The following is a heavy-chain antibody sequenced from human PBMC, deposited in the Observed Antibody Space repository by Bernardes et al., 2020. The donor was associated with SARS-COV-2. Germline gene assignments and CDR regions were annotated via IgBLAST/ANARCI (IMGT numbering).Heavy chain of an antibody. CDR1: GISFSSYW. CDR2: ISGKGTGI. CDR3: AGTSTTCCDY. Sequence: GGSLRLSCAASGISFSSYWMHWVRQAPGKGLVWVSRISGKGTGITYADSVKGRFTISRDNAKNTLYLQMDSLRVEDTAVYYCAGTSTTCCDYWGQGTLVTVSS. D-gene: IGHD2-2*01. J-gene: IGHJ4*02. V-gene: IGHV3-74*03.